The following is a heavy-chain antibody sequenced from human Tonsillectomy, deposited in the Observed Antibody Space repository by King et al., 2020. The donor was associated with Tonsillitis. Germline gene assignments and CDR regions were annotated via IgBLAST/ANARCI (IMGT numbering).Heavy chain of an antibody. CDR2: IYTSGST. J-gene: IGHJ5*02. D-gene: IGHD3-10*01. CDR3: ARDLTMVRGGEYNWFDP. CDR1: GGSISSYY. Sequence: VQLQESGPGLVKPSETLSLTCTVSGGSISSYYWSWIRQPAGKGLEWIGRIYTSGSTNYNPSLKSRVTMSVDTSKNQFSLKLSSVTAADTAVYYCARDLTMVRGGEYNWFDPWGQGTLVTVSS. V-gene: IGHV4-4*07.